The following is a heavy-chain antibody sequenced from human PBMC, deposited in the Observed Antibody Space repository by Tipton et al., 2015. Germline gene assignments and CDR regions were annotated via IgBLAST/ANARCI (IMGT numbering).Heavy chain of an antibody. V-gene: IGHV4-31*03. CDR2: IYFSGST. D-gene: IGHD4-17*01. J-gene: IGHJ4*02. CDR1: GAFIGSGGTY. CDR3: ARIPKRDGDSFDL. Sequence: TLSLTCTVSGAFIGSGGTYWSWIRQFPGKGLEWIGHIYFSGSTFYSPSLKSRLTISKDTSKNQLFLKLTSVTAADTAIYYCARIPKRDGDSFDLWGRGTLVTVSS.